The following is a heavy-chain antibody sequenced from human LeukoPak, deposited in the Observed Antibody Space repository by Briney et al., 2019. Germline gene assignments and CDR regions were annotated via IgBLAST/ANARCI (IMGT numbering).Heavy chain of an antibody. CDR1: GYTLTELS. CDR3: ATLSVLGYCTNGVCSPPWDY. CDR2: FDPEDGET. J-gene: IGHJ4*02. Sequence: GASVKVSCKVSGYTLTELSMHWVRQAPGKGLEWMGGFDPEDGETIYAQKFQGRVTMTEDTSTDTAYMKMSSLRSEDTAVYYCATLSVLGYCTNGVCSPPWDYWGQGTLVTVSS. V-gene: IGHV1-24*01. D-gene: IGHD2-8*01.